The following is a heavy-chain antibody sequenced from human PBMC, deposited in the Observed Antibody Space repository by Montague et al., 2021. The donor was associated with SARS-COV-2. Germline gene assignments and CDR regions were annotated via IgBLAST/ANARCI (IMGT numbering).Heavy chain of an antibody. CDR1: GFTFSDYG. D-gene: IGHD3-22*01. Sequence: SLRLSCAASGFTFSDYGMHWVRQAPGKGLEWVAVIWYFGTYKEYVDSVKGRFTVSRDNSNSTLYLQMNDLRAEDTALYYCVRDTSGYYRGVNAFDIWGQGTMVSVSS. J-gene: IGHJ3*02. V-gene: IGHV3-33*01. CDR2: IWYFGTYK. CDR3: VRDTSGYYRGVNAFDI.